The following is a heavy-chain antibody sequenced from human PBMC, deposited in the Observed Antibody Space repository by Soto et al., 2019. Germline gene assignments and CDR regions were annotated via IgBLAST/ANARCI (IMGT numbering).Heavy chain of an antibody. D-gene: IGHD2-2*01. Sequence: SLRLSCAASGFTFSNYGMHWVRHTPGKGLEWVALILYDGSNKYYADSVKGRFTISRDNSKNTLYLQVSCLRAEDTAVYYCAKSRDAYNFYFYYGMDVWSHGTTLTVAS. CDR2: ILYDGSNK. V-gene: IGHV3-30*18. J-gene: IGHJ6*02. CDR3: AKSRDAYNFYFYYGMDV. CDR1: GFTFSNYG.